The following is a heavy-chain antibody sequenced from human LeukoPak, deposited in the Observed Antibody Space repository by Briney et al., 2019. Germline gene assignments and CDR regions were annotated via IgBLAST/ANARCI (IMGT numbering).Heavy chain of an antibody. CDR2: ISAYYGNT. CDR1: GYTFTSYG. Sequence: ASVKVSCKASGYTFTSYGISWVRQAPGQGLEWMGWISAYYGNTNYAQKLQGRVTMTTDTSTSTAYMELRSLRSDDTAVYYCARNLFGVGENYYYYGMDVWGQGTTVTVSS. CDR3: ARNLFGVGENYYYYGMDV. V-gene: IGHV1-18*01. D-gene: IGHD3-3*01. J-gene: IGHJ6*02.